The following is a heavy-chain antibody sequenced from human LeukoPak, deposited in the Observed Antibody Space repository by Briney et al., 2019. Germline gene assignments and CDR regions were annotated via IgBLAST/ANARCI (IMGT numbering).Heavy chain of an antibody. V-gene: IGHV4-59*08. CDR3: ARGPHTPDY. Sequence: SETLSLTCTVSGGSISSYYWSWLRQPPGKGLEWIGYIYYSGSTNYNPSLKSRVTISVDTSKNQFSLKLSSVTAADTAVYYCARGPHTPDYWGQGTLVTVSS. CDR1: GGSISSYY. J-gene: IGHJ4*02. CDR2: IYYSGST. D-gene: IGHD2-21*01.